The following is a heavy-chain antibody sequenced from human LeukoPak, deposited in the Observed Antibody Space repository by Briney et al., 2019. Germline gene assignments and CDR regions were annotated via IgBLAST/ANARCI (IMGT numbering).Heavy chain of an antibody. CDR3: AKLYHPETGAYYFDS. V-gene: IGHV3-23*01. Sequence: TGGSLRLSCAASGFTFSSYAMSWVRQAPGKGLKCVSAISGSGGSTYYADSVKGRFTFSRDNSKNTLYLKMNSLRAEDTAVYYCAKLYHPETGAYYFDSWGRGTLVTVSS. CDR2: ISGSGGST. D-gene: IGHD1-26*01. J-gene: IGHJ4*02. CDR1: GFTFSSYA.